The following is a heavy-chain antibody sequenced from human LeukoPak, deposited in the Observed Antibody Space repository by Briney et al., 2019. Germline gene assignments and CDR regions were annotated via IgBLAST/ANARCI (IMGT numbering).Heavy chain of an antibody. CDR1: GYSISSGYY. V-gene: IGHV4-38-2*01. Sequence: SEALSLTCAISGYSISSGYYWGWIRQPPGKGLEWIGYIYHSGTTYYNPSLKSRVTMSVDTSKNQFSLKLSSVTAADTAVYYCASGITMIVVAHWGQGILVTVSS. CDR3: ASGITMIVVAH. CDR2: IYHSGTT. D-gene: IGHD3-22*01. J-gene: IGHJ4*02.